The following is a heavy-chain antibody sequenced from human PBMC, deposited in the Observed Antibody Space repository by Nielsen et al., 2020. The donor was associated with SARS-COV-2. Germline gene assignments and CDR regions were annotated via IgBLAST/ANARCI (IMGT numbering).Heavy chain of an antibody. D-gene: IGHD6-19*01. V-gene: IGHV3-23*01. Sequence: GGSLRLSCAASGFTFSNFAMNWVRQAPGKGLEWVSTIGVSGGGTYYADSLKGRFTISRDNSKNTLYLQMNSLGADDTAIYYCTRRVAGGTMDDWGQGTTVTVSS. CDR3: TRRVAGGTMDD. CDR2: IGVSGGGT. CDR1: GFTFSNFA. J-gene: IGHJ6*02.